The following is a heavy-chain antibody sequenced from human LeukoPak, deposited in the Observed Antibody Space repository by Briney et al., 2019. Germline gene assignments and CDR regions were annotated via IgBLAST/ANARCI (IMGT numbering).Heavy chain of an antibody. J-gene: IGHJ4*02. V-gene: IGHV3-48*03. CDR3: AKSPGGRHHN. CDR1: GFTFSSYE. D-gene: IGHD3-16*01. Sequence: PGGSLRLSCAASGFTFSSYEMNWVRQAPGKGLEWVSYISSSGSTIYYADSVKGRFTISRDNAKNSPYLQMNSLRAEDTAVYYCAKSPGGRHHNWGQGTLVTVSS. CDR2: ISSSGSTI.